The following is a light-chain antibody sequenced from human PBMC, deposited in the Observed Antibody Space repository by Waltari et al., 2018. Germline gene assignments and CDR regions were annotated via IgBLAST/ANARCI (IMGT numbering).Light chain of an antibody. CDR1: KLGDKY. J-gene: IGLJ2*01. Sequence: SFELTQLPSVSVSPGQTASITCSGDKLGDKYACWYQQKPGQSPVLVIYQDSRRPSGIPERFSGSNSGNTATLTISGTQAMDEADYYCQAWDSSDVVFGGGTNLTVL. CDR2: QDS. V-gene: IGLV3-1*01. CDR3: QAWDSSDVV.